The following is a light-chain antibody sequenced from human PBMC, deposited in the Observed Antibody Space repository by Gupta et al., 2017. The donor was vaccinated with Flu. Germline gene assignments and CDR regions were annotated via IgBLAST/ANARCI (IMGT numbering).Light chain of an antibody. CDR3: QQSDSTPRT. CDR2: GAS. J-gene: IGKJ1*01. V-gene: IGKV1-39*01. Sequence: PELLISGASSLQGGVPSRFSGSGSGTDFTLTISTLQPEDFAIYFCQQSDSTPRTFGQGTKVEIK.